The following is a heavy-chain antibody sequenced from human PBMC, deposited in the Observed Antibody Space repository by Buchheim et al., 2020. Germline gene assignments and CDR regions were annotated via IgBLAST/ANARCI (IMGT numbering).Heavy chain of an antibody. CDR3: ARSALLAAAGDF. D-gene: IGHD6-13*01. V-gene: IGHV3-21*01. CDR2: IFSSGTYI. J-gene: IGHJ4*02. CDR1: GFTFSSYT. Sequence: EVQLVESGGGLVKPGGSLRVSCEASGFTFSSYTMNWVRQAPGKGLEWVSPIFSSGTYIYYADSVKGRFTISRDNAKNSLYPQMNSLRAEDTAVYYCARSALLAAAGDFWGQGTL.